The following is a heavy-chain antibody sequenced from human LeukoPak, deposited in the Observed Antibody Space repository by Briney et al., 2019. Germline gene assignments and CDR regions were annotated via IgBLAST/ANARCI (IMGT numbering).Heavy chain of an antibody. Sequence: PSETLSLTCTVSGGSISSYYWSWIRQPPGKGLEWIGYIYYSGSTNYNPSLKSRVTISVDTSKNQFSLKLSSVTAADTAVCYCARGGYSYGPSDYWGQGTLVTVSS. D-gene: IGHD5-18*01. V-gene: IGHV4-59*01. CDR2: IYYSGST. J-gene: IGHJ4*02. CDR3: ARGGYSYGPSDY. CDR1: GGSISSYY.